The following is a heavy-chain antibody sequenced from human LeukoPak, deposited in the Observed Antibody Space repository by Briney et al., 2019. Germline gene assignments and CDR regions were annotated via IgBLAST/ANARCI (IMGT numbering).Heavy chain of an antibody. V-gene: IGHV3-30-3*01. J-gene: IGHJ4*02. D-gene: IGHD3-9*01. Sequence: PGGSLRLSCAASGFTFSSYAMHWVRQAPGKGLEWVAVISYDGSNKYYADSVKGRFTISRDNSKNTLYLQMNSLRAEDTAVYYCAKELSRLVDWGQGTLVTVSS. CDR2: ISYDGSNK. CDR1: GFTFSSYA. CDR3: AKELSRLVD.